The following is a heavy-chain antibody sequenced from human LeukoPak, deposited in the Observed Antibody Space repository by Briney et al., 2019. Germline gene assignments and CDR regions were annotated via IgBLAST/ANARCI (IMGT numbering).Heavy chain of an antibody. J-gene: IGHJ2*01. CDR1: DGSFSGYY. CDR2: IST. D-gene: IGHD7-27*01. V-gene: IGHV4-34*01. Sequence: SETLSLTCAVYDGSFSGYYWSWIRQPPGKGLEWIGEISTNYNPSLKSRVTISVDTSKNQFSLKLSSVTAADTAVYYCARSPWAWYFDLWGRGTLVTVSS. CDR3: ARSPWAWYFDL.